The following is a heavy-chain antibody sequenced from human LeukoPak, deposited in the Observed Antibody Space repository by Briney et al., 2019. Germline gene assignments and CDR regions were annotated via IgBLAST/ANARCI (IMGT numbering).Heavy chain of an antibody. CDR3: AVQGNYYGSGSYYEPFDY. V-gene: IGHV4-61*02. CDR2: IYTSGST. D-gene: IGHD3-10*01. J-gene: IGHJ4*02. CDR1: GGSISSGSYY. Sequence: SETLSLTCTVSGGSISSGSYYWSWIRQPAGKGLEWIGRIYTSGSTNYNPSLKSRVTISVDTSKNQFSLKLSSVTAADTAVYYCAVQGNYYGSGSYYEPFDYWGQGTLVTVSS.